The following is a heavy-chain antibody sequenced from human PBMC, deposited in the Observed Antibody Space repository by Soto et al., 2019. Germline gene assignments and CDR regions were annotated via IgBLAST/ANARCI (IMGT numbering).Heavy chain of an antibody. CDR2: ISYDGSNK. CDR3: AKESSTHDAFDI. Sequence: QVQLVESGGGVVQPGRSLRLSCAASGFTFSSYGMHWVRQAPGKGLEWVAVISYDGSNKYYADSVKGRFTISRDNSKNTLYLQMNSLRAEDTAAYYCAKESSTHDAFDIWGQGTMVTVSS. CDR1: GFTFSSYG. D-gene: IGHD3-3*02. V-gene: IGHV3-30*18. J-gene: IGHJ3*02.